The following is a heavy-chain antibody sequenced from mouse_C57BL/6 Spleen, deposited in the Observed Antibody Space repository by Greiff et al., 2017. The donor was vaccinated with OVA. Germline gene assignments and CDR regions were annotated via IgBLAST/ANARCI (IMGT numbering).Heavy chain of an antibody. D-gene: IGHD2-3*01. J-gene: IGHJ4*01. CDR1: GCTFTSYW. CDR2: INPSNGGT. Sequence: QVQLQQPGTELVKPGASVKLSCKASGCTFTSYWMHWVKQRPGQGLAWIGNINPSNGGTNYNEKFKSKATLTVDKSSSTAYMQLSSLTSEDSAVYYCARDGYYRYAMDYWGQGTSVTVSS. V-gene: IGHV1-53*01. CDR3: ARDGYYRYAMDY.